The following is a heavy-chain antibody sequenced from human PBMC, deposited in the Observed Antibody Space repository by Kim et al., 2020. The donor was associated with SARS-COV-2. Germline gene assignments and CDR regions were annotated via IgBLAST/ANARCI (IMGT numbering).Heavy chain of an antibody. J-gene: IGHJ4*02. Sequence: KSRVTISVDTSKNQFSLKLSSVTAADTAVYYCAREPSFYYYGSGSPFDYWGQGTLVTVSS. V-gene: IGHV4-34*01. D-gene: IGHD3-10*01. CDR3: AREPSFYYYGSGSPFDY.